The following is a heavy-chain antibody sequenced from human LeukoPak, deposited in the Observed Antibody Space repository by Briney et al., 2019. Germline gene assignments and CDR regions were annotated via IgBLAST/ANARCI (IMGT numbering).Heavy chain of an antibody. V-gene: IGHV1-18*01. CDR2: ISAYNGST. CDR3: ARDHCSGGSCSFDY. Sequence: VSVKVSCKASGYTFTSYGISWVRQAPGQGLEWMGWISAYNGSTNYAQKLQGRVTMTTDTSTSTAYMELRSLRSDDTAVYYCARDHCSGGSCSFDYWGQGTLVTVSS. D-gene: IGHD2-15*01. J-gene: IGHJ4*02. CDR1: GYTFTSYG.